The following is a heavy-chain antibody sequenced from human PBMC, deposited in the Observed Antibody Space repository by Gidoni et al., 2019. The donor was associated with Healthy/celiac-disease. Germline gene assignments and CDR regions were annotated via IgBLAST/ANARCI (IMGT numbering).Heavy chain of an antibody. Sequence: EVQLVQSGAEVKKPGESLKISCKGSGYSFTSYWIGWVRQMPGKGLEWMGIIYPGDSDTRYSPSFQGQVTISADKSISTAYLQWSSLKASDTAMYYCARRDYYGSNGNYYYGMDVWGQGTTVTVSS. D-gene: IGHD3-10*01. CDR1: GYSFTSYW. CDR3: ARRDYYGSNGNYYYGMDV. J-gene: IGHJ6*02. CDR2: IYPGDSDT. V-gene: IGHV5-51*01.